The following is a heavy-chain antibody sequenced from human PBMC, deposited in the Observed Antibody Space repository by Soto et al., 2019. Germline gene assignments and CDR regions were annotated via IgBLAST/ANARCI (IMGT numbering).Heavy chain of an antibody. CDR1: GYSFTSYW. Sequence: GESLKISCKGSGYSFTSYWYGWVRQMPGKGLEWMGIIYPGDSDTRYSPSFQGQVTILADKSISTAYLQWSSLKASDPAMHYCARRRTSGSYYYYGMDVWGQGTTVTVSS. CDR3: ARRRTSGSYYYYGMDV. CDR2: IYPGDSDT. V-gene: IGHV5-51*01. D-gene: IGHD1-1*01. J-gene: IGHJ6*02.